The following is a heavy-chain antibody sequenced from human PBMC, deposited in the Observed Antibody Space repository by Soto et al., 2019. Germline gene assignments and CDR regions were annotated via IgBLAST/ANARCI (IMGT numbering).Heavy chain of an antibody. CDR3: SRVLYDRSCYYSVD. Sequence: SVKVSCKASRSTFSSNAISWVRQAPGQGLEWMGGIIPIFGTANYGQKFQGRVTITADESTSTAYMELSSLRSEDTAVYYCSRVLYDRSCYYSVDCGLGALVTVAS. CDR2: IIPIFGTA. J-gene: IGHJ4*02. V-gene: IGHV1-69*13. D-gene: IGHD3-22*01. CDR1: RSTFSSNA.